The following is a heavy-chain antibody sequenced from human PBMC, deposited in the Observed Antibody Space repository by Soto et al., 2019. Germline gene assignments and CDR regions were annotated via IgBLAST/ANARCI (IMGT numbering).Heavy chain of an antibody. V-gene: IGHV4-31*03. CDR2: IYYSGST. J-gene: IGHJ4*02. Sequence: SETLSLTCTVSGGSISSGGYYWSWIRQHPGKGLEWIGYIYYSGSTYYNPSLKSRVTISVDTSKNQFSLKLSSVTAADTAVYYCAREKPYSSSWYHDYWGQGTLVTVSS. D-gene: IGHD6-13*01. CDR1: GGSISSGGYY. CDR3: AREKPYSSSWYHDY.